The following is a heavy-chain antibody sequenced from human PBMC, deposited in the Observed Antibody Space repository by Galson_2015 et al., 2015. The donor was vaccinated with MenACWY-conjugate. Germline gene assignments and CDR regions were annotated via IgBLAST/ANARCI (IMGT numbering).Heavy chain of an antibody. CDR2: IDWGDDK. CDR3: AHSLYSSRKFDY. Sequence: PALVKPTQTLTLTCTFSGFSLSTSGMCVSWIRQPPGKALEWLARIDWGDDKYYSTSLKTRLTITKDTSKNQVVLTMTNMDPVDTATYYCAHSLYSSRKFDYWGQGTLVTVSS. D-gene: IGHD6-13*01. J-gene: IGHJ4*02. V-gene: IGHV2-70*11. CDR1: GFSLSTSGMC.